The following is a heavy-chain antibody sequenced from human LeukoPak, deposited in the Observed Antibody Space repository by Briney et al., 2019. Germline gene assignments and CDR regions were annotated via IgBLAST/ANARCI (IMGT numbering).Heavy chain of an antibody. J-gene: IGHJ5*02. D-gene: IGHD6-19*01. CDR1: GFTFSSYA. Sequence: PGGSPRLSCAASGFTFSSYAMSWVRQAPGKGLEWVSAISGSGGSTYYADSVKGRFTISRDNSKNALYLQMNSLRAEDTAVYYCAKIIFGSGWSPPWFDPWGQGTLVTVSS. V-gene: IGHV3-23*01. CDR3: AKIIFGSGWSPPWFDP. CDR2: ISGSGGST.